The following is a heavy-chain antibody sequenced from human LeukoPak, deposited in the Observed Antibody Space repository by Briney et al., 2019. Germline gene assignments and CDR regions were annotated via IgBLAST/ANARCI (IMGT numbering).Heavy chain of an antibody. Sequence: GGSLRLSCAASGFTFSSYSMNWVRQAPGKGLEWVSSISGSSTYIYYADSVKGRFTISRDNAKNSLYLQMNSLRAEDTAIYYCAKGMVRGVIPDYWGQGTLVTVSS. CDR3: AKGMVRGVIPDY. V-gene: IGHV3-21*01. D-gene: IGHD3-10*01. J-gene: IGHJ4*02. CDR1: GFTFSSYS. CDR2: ISGSSTYI.